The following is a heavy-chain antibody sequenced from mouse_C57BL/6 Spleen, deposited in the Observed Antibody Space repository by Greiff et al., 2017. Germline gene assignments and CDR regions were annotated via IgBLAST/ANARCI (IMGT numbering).Heavy chain of an antibody. Sequence: VQLQQPGAELVMPGASVKLSCKASGYTFTSYWMHWVKQRPGQGLEWIGEIDPSDSYTNYNQKFKGKSTLTVDKSSSTAYMQLSSLTSEDSAVYYCSRFITTVVEGSFYAMDYWGQGTSVTVSS. D-gene: IGHD1-1*01. CDR3: SRFITTVVEGSFYAMDY. CDR1: GYTFTSYW. J-gene: IGHJ4*01. CDR2: IDPSDSYT. V-gene: IGHV1-69*01.